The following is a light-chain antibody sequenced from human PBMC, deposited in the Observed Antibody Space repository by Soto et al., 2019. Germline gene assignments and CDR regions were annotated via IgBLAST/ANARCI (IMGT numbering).Light chain of an antibody. CDR2: AAS. CDR3: QQYNSYSEA. V-gene: IGKV1-5*01. CDR1: QSISSY. Sequence: DIQLTQSPSSLSSSVGDRVTITFRASQSISSYLNWYQQKPGKAPKLLIYAASTLQSGVPSRFSGSGSGTEFTLTISSLQPDDFATYYCQQYNSYSEAFGQGTKVDIK. J-gene: IGKJ1*01.